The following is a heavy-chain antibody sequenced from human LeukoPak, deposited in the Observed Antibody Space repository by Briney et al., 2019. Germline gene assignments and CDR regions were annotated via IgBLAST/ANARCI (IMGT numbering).Heavy chain of an antibody. CDR2: IYSGGST. Sequence: GGSLRLSCVASGFTVSSNYMSWVRQAPGKGLEWVSVIYSGGSTYYADSVKGRFTISRDNSKNTLYLQMNSLRAEDTAVYYCARGPGGNSGFDYWGQGTLVTVSS. V-gene: IGHV3-66*01. CDR1: GFTVSSNY. D-gene: IGHD4-23*01. CDR3: ARGPGGNSGFDY. J-gene: IGHJ4*02.